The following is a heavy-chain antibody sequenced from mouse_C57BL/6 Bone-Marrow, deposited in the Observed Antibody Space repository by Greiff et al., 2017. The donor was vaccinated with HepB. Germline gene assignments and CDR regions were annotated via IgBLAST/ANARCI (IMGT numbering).Heavy chain of an antibody. CDR2: IDPENGDT. V-gene: IGHV14-4*01. CDR3: TTITTVVATPGFAY. J-gene: IGHJ3*01. Sequence: EVQLQQSGTVLARPGASVKMSCKTSGYTFTSYWMHWVKQRPGQGLEWIGWIDPENGDTEYASKFQGKATITADTSSNTAYLQLSSLTSEDTAVYYCTTITTVVATPGFAYWGQGTLVTVSA. CDR1: GYTFTSYW. D-gene: IGHD1-1*01.